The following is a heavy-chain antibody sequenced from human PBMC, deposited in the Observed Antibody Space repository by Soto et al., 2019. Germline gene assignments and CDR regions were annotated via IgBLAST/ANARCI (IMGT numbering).Heavy chain of an antibody. CDR1: GFTFRSYD. V-gene: IGHV3-30-3*01. D-gene: IGHD4-17*01. CDR3: ARDPIPPTTVPTDWFDP. J-gene: IGHJ5*02. Sequence: QVQLVESGGGVVQPGRSLRLSCAASGFTFRSYDMHWVRQAPGKGLEWVAVISSDGFNKYYADSVKARFTISRAISNNTLYLQMNSLRTEDTAVYYCARDPIPPTTVPTDWFDPWVQGSLVTVFS. CDR2: ISSDGFNK.